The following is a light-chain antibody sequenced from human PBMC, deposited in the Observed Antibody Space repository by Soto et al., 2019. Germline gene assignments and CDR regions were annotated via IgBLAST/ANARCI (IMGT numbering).Light chain of an antibody. CDR1: NSDVGGYNY. Sequence: QSALTQPPSASGSPGQSVTISCTGTNSDVGGYNYVSWYQQYPGKAPKLLIYEVTKRPSGVPDRFSASKSGNTAYLTVSGLQAVDEADYYCSSFAGSAKWVFGGGTKHTVL. V-gene: IGLV2-8*01. CDR3: SSFAGSAKWV. J-gene: IGLJ3*02. CDR2: EVT.